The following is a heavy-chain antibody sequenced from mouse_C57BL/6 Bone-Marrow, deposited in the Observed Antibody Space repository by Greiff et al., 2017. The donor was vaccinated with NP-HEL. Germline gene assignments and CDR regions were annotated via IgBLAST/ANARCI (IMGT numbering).Heavy chain of an antibody. J-gene: IGHJ3*01. D-gene: IGHD1-1*01. CDR2: IYPADSYT. CDR3: ARSLNYKVWFAY. CDR1: GYTFTSSW. Sequence: QVQLQQPGAELVMPGASVKLSCKASGYTFTSSWMHWVKQRPGQGLEWIGEIYPADSYTNYNQKFKGKATLTVDKSSSTAYMQLSSLTSEDSAVYYCARSLNYKVWFAYWGQGTLVTVSA. V-gene: IGHV1-69*01.